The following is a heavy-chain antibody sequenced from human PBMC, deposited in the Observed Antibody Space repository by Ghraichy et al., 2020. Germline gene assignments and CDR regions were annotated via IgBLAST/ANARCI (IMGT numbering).Heavy chain of an antibody. D-gene: IGHD4-17*01. CDR1: GFSLSTSGVG. Sequence: SGPTQVKPTQTLTLTCTFSGFSLSTSGVGVGWIRQPPGKAPEWLALIYWDDDKRYSPSLKNRLTITKDTSKNLVALTMTNMDPVDTATYYCAHSGRTVTTNFRVGFDYWGQGTLVTVSS. CDR2: IYWDDDK. CDR3: AHSGRTVTTNFRVGFDY. J-gene: IGHJ4*02. V-gene: IGHV2-5*02.